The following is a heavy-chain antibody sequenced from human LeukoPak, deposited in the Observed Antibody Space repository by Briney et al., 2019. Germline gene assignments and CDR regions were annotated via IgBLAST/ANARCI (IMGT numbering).Heavy chain of an antibody. CDR2: IKSKTDGGTT. CDR3: TTPHNWSYGDAFDI. J-gene: IGHJ3*02. D-gene: IGHD1-7*01. V-gene: IGHV3-15*01. Sequence: GGSLRLSCAASGFTFSNAWMSWVRQAPGKGLEWVGRIKSKTDGGTTDYAAPVKGRFTISRDDSKNTLYLQMNSLKTEDTAVYYCTTPHNWSYGDAFDIWGQGTMVTVSS. CDR1: GFTFSNAW.